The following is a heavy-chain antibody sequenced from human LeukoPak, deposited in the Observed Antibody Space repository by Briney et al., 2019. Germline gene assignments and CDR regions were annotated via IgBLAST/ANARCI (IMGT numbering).Heavy chain of an antibody. CDR1: GFTFSSYS. CDR2: ISSSSIYI. V-gene: IGHV3-21*01. Sequence: GGSLRLSCAASGFTFSSYSMNWVRQAPGKGLEWVSSISSSSIYIYYADSVKGRFTISRDNAKNSLYLQMNFLRAEDTAVYYCACSITGTTDYFDYWGQGTLVTVSS. CDR3: ACSITGTTDYFDY. D-gene: IGHD1-7*01. J-gene: IGHJ4*02.